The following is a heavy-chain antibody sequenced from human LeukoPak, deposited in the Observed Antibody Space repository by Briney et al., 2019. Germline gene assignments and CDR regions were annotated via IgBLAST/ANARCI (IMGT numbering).Heavy chain of an antibody. D-gene: IGHD5-18*01. J-gene: IGHJ4*02. Sequence: PSQTLSLTCTVSGDSISSGNYYWTWIRQPAGKGLEWIGRIYTSGSTNYNPSLKSRVTISVDTSKNQFSLKLSSVTAADTAVYYCATLGYSYGTDYWGQGALVTVSS. CDR1: GDSISSGNYY. CDR3: ATLGYSYGTDY. CDR2: IYTSGST. V-gene: IGHV4-61*02.